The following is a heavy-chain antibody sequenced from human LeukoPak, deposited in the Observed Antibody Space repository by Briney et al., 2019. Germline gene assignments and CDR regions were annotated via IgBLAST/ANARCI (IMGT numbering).Heavy chain of an antibody. V-gene: IGHV1-18*01. Sequence: ASVKVSCKASGYTFTSYDINWVRQATGQGLEWMGWISAYNGNTNYAQKLQGRVTMTTDTSTSTAYMELRSLRSDDTAVYYCARTMATITVADYWGQGTLVTVSS. J-gene: IGHJ4*02. D-gene: IGHD5-24*01. CDR1: GYTFTSYD. CDR2: ISAYNGNT. CDR3: ARTMATITVADY.